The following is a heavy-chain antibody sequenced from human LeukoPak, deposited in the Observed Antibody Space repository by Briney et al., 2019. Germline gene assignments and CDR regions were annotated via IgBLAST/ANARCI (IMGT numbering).Heavy chain of an antibody. Sequence: PGGSLRLSCTASGFTVSNNYMNWVRQAPGRGLEWVALIYSGGMKKYADSVRGRFTISRDNARNSLYLQMNDLRAEDTGVYFCARDARSHCGTDACYGPYFDYWGQGSLVTVSS. V-gene: IGHV3-66*01. CDR3: ARDARSHCGTDACYGPYFDY. CDR1: GFTVSNNY. CDR2: IYSGGMK. D-gene: IGHD2-2*01. J-gene: IGHJ4*02.